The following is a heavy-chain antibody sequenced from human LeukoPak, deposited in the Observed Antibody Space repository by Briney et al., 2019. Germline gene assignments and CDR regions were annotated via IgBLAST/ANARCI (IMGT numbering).Heavy chain of an antibody. CDR2: IYYSGST. D-gene: IGHD5-12*01. J-gene: IGHJ3*02. Sequence: SETLSLTCTVSGDSISTYYWSWIRQTPGKGLEWIGYIYYSGSTNYNPSLKSRVTISVDTSKNQFSLKLTSGTAADTAVYYCAREASGPHDAFDIWGQGTMVTVSS. CDR1: GDSISTYY. V-gene: IGHV4-59*01. CDR3: AREASGPHDAFDI.